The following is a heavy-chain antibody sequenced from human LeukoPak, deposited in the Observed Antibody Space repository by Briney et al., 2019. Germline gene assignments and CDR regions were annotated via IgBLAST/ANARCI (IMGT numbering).Heavy chain of an antibody. V-gene: IGHV1-69*02. CDR3: ARWEYSSSSYRLDP. D-gene: IGHD6-6*01. CDR2: IIPILGIA. Sequence: SVKVSCKASGGTFSSYTISWVRQAPGQGLEWMGRIIPILGIANYAQKFQGRVTITADKSTSTAYMELSSLRSEDTAVYYCARWEYSSSSYRLDPWGQGTLVTVS. J-gene: IGHJ5*02. CDR1: GGTFSSYT.